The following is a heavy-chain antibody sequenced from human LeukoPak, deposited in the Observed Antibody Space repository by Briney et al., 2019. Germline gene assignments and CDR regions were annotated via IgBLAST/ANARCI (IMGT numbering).Heavy chain of an antibody. Sequence: GGSLRLACAASGFTFSNYWMDWVRHAPGKERGWVSRINRDGINTKYADSVKGRLTISSDNAKNTLNLQMNRLRAEDTAVYYCARDLGQYYDTSDNWFDLWGQGTLVTVSS. V-gene: IGHV3-74*03. CDR3: ARDLGQYYDTSDNWFDL. J-gene: IGHJ5*02. CDR1: GFTFSNYW. CDR2: INRDGINT. D-gene: IGHD3-22*01.